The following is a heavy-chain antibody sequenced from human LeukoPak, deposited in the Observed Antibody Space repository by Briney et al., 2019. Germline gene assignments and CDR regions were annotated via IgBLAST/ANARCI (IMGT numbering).Heavy chain of an antibody. CDR2: IDHSGST. CDR1: GGSFSGYY. CDR3: ARGYTYYGSGSPPGDV. D-gene: IGHD3-10*01. Sequence: SETLSLTCAVYGGSFSGYYWSWIRHPPGRGLEWIAEIDHSGSTHYNPSLQSRVIISVDMSQHQVSLRLNSLTAADTAVYYCARGYTYYGSGSPPGDVWGNGTSVIVFS. J-gene: IGHJ6*04. V-gene: IGHV4-34*01.